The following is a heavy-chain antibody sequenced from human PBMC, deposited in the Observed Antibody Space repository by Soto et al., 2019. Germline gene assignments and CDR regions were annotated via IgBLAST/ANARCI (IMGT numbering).Heavy chain of an antibody. CDR3: AIDSSGYYYTYGMDV. D-gene: IGHD3-22*01. CDR2: IRSKANNYAT. J-gene: IGHJ6*02. Sequence: EVQLVESGGGLVQPGGSLKLSCAAAGFTFSGSAMHWVRQASGKGLEWVGRIRSKANNYATAYAASVKGRFTISRDDSKNTAYLQMNSLKTEDTAVYYGAIDSSGYYYTYGMDVWGQGTTVTVSS. V-gene: IGHV3-73*02. CDR1: GFTFSGSA.